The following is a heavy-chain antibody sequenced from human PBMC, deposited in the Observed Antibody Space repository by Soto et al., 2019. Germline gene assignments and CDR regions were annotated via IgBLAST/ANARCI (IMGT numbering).Heavy chain of an antibody. CDR3: ARPKTTVAHFEAFDI. D-gene: IGHD4-17*01. CDR2: ITPNFGTA. J-gene: IGHJ3*02. Sequence: QVQLVQSGAEVKKPGSSVKVSCKASGGTFSSYAISWVRQAPGQGPEWMGGITPNFGTANYAQKFQGRVTITADESTSTAYMELSSLRSEDTAVYYCARPKTTVAHFEAFDIWGQGTMVTVSS. CDR1: GGTFSSYA. V-gene: IGHV1-69*01.